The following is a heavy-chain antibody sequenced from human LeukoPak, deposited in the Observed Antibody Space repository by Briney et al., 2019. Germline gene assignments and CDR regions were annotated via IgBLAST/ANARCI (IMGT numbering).Heavy chain of an antibody. J-gene: IGHJ4*02. V-gene: IGHV3-23*01. CDR2: ISGSGGST. D-gene: IGHD6-13*01. CDR1: GFTFSSYA. CDR3: AKSRTRSSWIDY. Sequence: GPSLRLPRAASGFTFSSYAMSGVSQPPGKGLEGVSAISGSGGSTYYADSVKGRFTISRDNSKNTLYLQMNSLRAEDTAVYYCAKSRTRSSWIDYWGQGTLVTVSS.